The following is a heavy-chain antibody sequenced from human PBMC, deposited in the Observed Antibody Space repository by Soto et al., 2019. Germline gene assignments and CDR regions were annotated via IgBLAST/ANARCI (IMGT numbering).Heavy chain of an antibody. CDR2: SIPMLGMS. Sequence: QVQLVQSGPEVKKPGSSVRVSCTASGGTFSSYTINWVRQVPAQGPEWMGRSIPMLGMSNYAQKFQGRVMMIADKSTNTVYMELSSLRSEDTAIYYCATNYGSGSAHFDYWGHGTLVTVSS. D-gene: IGHD3-10*01. CDR1: GGTFSSYT. J-gene: IGHJ4*01. CDR3: ATNYGSGSAHFDY. V-gene: IGHV1-69*02.